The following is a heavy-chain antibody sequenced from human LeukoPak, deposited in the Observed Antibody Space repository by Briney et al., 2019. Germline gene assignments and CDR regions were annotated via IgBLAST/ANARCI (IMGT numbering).Heavy chain of an antibody. CDR3: ARDILGIAVAGTFDY. CDR1: GFTFSSYA. Sequence: GVSLRLSCAASGFTFSSYAMHWVRQAPGKGLEWVAVISYDGSNKYYADSAKGRFTISRDNSKNTLYLQMNSMRAEDTAVYYCARDILGIAVAGTFDYWGQGTLVTVSS. J-gene: IGHJ4*02. D-gene: IGHD6-19*01. V-gene: IGHV3-30-3*01. CDR2: ISYDGSNK.